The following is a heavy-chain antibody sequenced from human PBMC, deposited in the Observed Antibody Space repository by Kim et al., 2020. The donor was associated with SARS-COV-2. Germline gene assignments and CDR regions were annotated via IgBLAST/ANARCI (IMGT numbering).Heavy chain of an antibody. CDR3: AKDQYGSGSSQLRSFDP. Sequence: GGSLRLSCAASGFTFSSYAMSWVRQGPGKGLEWVSGISGIGGSTYYADSVKGRFTISRDNSKKTLYLQMNSLRAEDTAVYYCAKDQYGSGSSQLRSFDPWGQGTLVTVSS. D-gene: IGHD3-10*01. J-gene: IGHJ5*02. CDR1: GFTFSSYA. CDR2: ISGIGGST. V-gene: IGHV3-23*01.